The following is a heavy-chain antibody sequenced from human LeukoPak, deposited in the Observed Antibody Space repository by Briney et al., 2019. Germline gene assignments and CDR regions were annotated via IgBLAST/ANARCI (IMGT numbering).Heavy chain of an antibody. CDR1: GFTFRSYG. D-gene: IGHD6-25*01. J-gene: IGHJ6*02. V-gene: IGHV3-30*18. CDR3: AKDRSSGPHYYHGMDV. Sequence: PGGSLRLSCAASGFTFRSYGMHWVRQAPGKGLEWVAVISYLGDDQFYAESVKGRFTISRDNSNKRVFLQMNSLRGDDTAVYYCAKDRSSGPHYYHGMDVWGRGTTVIV. CDR2: ISYLGDDQ.